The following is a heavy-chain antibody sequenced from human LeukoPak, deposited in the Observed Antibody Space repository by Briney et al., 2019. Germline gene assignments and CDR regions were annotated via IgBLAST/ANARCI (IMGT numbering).Heavy chain of an antibody. J-gene: IGHJ4*02. CDR2: ISYDGSNK. CDR3: ARENGFDY. CDR1: GFTFSSYA. V-gene: IGHV3-30*04. D-gene: IGHD2-8*01. Sequence: PTGGSLRLSCAASGFTFSSYAMHWVRQAPGKGLEWVAVISYDGSNKYYADSVKGRFTISRDNSKNTLYLQMNSLRAEDTAVYYCARENGFDYWGQGTLVTVSS.